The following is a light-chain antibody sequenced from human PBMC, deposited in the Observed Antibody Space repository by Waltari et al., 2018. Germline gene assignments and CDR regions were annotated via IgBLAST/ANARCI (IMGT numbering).Light chain of an antibody. V-gene: IGLV3-25*03. CDR1: ALPKQY. J-gene: IGLJ2*01. CDR3: QSADGSGSYVV. Sequence: SYELIQAPSVSVSPGQTARIICSGDALPKQYANWYQQKPGLAPGLVIYKDNERPSGIPERFSGSSSGTIVTLTISGVQAEDEADYFCQSADGSGSYVVFGGGTKLTVL. CDR2: KDN.